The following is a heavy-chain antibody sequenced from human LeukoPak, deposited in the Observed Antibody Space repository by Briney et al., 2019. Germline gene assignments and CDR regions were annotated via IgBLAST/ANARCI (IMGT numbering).Heavy chain of an antibody. CDR3: ARDKAGWEYYSNYNPPTLHKYGMDV. V-gene: IGHV3-23*01. CDR1: GFTFSSYA. D-gene: IGHD4-11*01. J-gene: IGHJ6*02. Sequence: GGSLRLSCAASGFTFSSYAMSWVRQTPVKGLEWVSSISGSGGSTYYADSVKGRFTISRDNSKNTLYLQMNSLRAEDTAVYYCARDKAGWEYYSNYNPPTLHKYGMDVWGQGTTVTVSS. CDR2: ISGSGGST.